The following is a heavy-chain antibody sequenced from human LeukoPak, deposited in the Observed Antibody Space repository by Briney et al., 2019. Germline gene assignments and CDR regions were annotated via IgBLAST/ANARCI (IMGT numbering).Heavy chain of an antibody. D-gene: IGHD6-13*01. J-gene: IGHJ6*02. Sequence: GGALRLSCAASGFTFSSYAMHWVRQAPGKGLEWVAVISYDGSNKYYADSVKGRFTISRDNSKNTLYLQMNSLRAEHTAVYYCARDSRAIYYYYGMDVWGQGTTVTASS. V-gene: IGHV3-30*04. CDR1: GFTFSSYA. CDR3: ARDSRAIYYYYGMDV. CDR2: ISYDGSNK.